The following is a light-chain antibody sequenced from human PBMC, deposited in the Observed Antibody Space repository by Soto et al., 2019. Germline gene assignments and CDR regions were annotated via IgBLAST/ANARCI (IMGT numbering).Light chain of an antibody. CDR2: GAS. V-gene: IGKV3-15*01. CDR1: QSVSTN. J-gene: IGKJ5*01. Sequence: EIVMTQSPTTLSVSPWERATLSCRASQSVSTNLAWYQQKPGQVPSLLIYGASTRASGIPARFSGSGSGTEFTLTIGSLQSEDFAVYYCQQYSSSPSFGQGTRLEIK. CDR3: QQYSSSPS.